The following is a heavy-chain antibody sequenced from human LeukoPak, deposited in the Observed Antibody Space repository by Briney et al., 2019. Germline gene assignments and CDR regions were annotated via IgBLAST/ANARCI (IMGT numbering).Heavy chain of an antibody. Sequence: SETLSLTCTVSGGSISSYYWNWIRQPPGKGLEWIGYIYYSGSTNYNPSLKSRVTISVDTSKNQFSLKLSSVTAADTAVYYCARGRELLGYYFDYWGQGTLVTVSS. CDR2: IYYSGST. V-gene: IGHV4-59*01. D-gene: IGHD1-26*01. CDR3: ARGRELLGYYFDY. CDR1: GGSISSYY. J-gene: IGHJ4*02.